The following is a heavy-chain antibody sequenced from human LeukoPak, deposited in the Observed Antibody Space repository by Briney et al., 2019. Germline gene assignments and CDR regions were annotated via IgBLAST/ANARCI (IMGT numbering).Heavy chain of an antibody. V-gene: IGHV1-2*02. CDR3: ARVGYCTNGVCYKGDY. Sequence: ASVKVSCKASGYTFTGYYMHWVRQAPGQGLEWMGWINPNSGGTNYAQKFQGRVTMTRDTSISTAYMELSRLRSDDTAVYYCARVGYCTNGVCYKGDYWGQGTLVTASS. CDR1: GYTFTGYY. J-gene: IGHJ4*02. D-gene: IGHD2-8*01. CDR2: INPNSGGT.